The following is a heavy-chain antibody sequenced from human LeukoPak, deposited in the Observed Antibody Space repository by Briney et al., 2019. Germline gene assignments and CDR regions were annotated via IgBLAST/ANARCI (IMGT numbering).Heavy chain of an antibody. Sequence: GESLKISCKGSGYSLTSYWIGWVRQMPGKGLEWMGIIYPGDSDTRYSPSFQGQVTISADRSISTAYLQWSSLKASDTAMYYCARPTNYYDSSGFVGPLFDYWGQGTLVTVSS. CDR3: ARPTNYYDSSGFVGPLFDY. J-gene: IGHJ4*02. CDR2: IYPGDSDT. D-gene: IGHD3-22*01. CDR1: GYSLTSYW. V-gene: IGHV5-51*01.